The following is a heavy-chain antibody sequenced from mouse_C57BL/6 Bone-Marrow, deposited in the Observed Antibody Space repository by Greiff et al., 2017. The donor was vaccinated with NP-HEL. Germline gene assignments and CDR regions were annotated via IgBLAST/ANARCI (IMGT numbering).Heavy chain of an antibody. CDR1: GYTFTSYG. V-gene: IGHV1-81*01. CDR2: IYPRSGNT. CDR3: ARYPVLLADY. Sequence: VQLQESGAELARPGASVKLSCKASGYTFTSYGISWVKQRTGQGLEWIGEIYPRSGNTYYNEKFKGKATLTADKSSSTAYMQLLSLTSEDAAVYFCARYPVLLADYWGQGTTLTVSS. D-gene: IGHD1-1*01. J-gene: IGHJ2*01.